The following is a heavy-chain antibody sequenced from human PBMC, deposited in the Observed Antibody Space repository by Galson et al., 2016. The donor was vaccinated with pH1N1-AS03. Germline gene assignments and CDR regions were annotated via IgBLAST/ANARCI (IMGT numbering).Heavy chain of an antibody. D-gene: IGHD3-10*01. J-gene: IGHJ4*02. CDR2: IHTDGSRT. CDR3: ARVYYYVSAGSYSLDY. Sequence: SLRLSCAASGFTFGGYWMHWVRQGPGKGLEWVSHIHTDGSRTTYADSVKGRFTISRDNAKNTLYLQMSSLRAEDTAVYYCARVYYYVSAGSYSLDYWGQGTLVTVSS. CDR1: GFTFGGYW. V-gene: IGHV3-74*01.